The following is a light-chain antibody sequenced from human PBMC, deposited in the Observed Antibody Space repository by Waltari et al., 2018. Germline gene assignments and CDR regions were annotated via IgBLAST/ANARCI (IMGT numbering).Light chain of an antibody. CDR2: WAS. Sequence: DIVMTQSPDSLAVSLGERATINCKSSQSVLYRSNNKNYLAWYQQKPGQPPKLLIYWASTRESGVPDLFSGSGSGTDFTLTISSLQAEDVAVYYCQQYYNTPLTFGGGTKVEIK. CDR1: QSVLYRSNNKNY. V-gene: IGKV4-1*01. J-gene: IGKJ4*01. CDR3: QQYYNTPLT.